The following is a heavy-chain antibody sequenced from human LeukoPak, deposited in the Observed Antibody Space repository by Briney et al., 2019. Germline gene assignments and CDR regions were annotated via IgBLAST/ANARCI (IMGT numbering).Heavy chain of an antibody. J-gene: IGHJ3*02. D-gene: IGHD2-2*01. CDR3: ATRGYCSSTSCYRSAFDI. CDR2: INHSGST. Sequence: SETLSLTCAVYGGSFSGYYWSWIRQPPGKGLEWIGEINHSGSTNYNPSLKSRVTISVDTSKNQFSLKLSSVTAADTAVYYCATRGYCSSTSCYRSAFDIWGQGTMVTVSS. V-gene: IGHV4-34*01. CDR1: GGSFSGYY.